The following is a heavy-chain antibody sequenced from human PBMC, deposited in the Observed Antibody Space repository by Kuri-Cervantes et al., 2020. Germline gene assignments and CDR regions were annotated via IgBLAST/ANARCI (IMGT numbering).Heavy chain of an antibody. V-gene: IGHV3-23*01. CDR1: GLTFSSYA. CDR3: ARRSGGGGSYDY. D-gene: IGHD3-10*01. CDR2: ISGSGGST. Sequence: GGSLRLSCAASGLTFSSYAMSWVRQAPGKGLEWVSAISGSGGSTYYADSVKGRFTISRDNAKNSLYLQMNSLRAEDTAVYYCARRSGGGGSYDYWGQGTLVTVSS. J-gene: IGHJ4*02.